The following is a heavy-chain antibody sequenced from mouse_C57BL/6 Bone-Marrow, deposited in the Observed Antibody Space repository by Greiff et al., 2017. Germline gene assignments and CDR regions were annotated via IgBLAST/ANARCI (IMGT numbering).Heavy chain of an antibody. V-gene: IGHV1-69*01. D-gene: IGHD1-1*01. CDR3: AREDYYGSSLDY. Sequence: QVQLQQPGAELVMPGASVKLSCKASGYTFTSYWMHWVKQRPGQGLEWIGEIDPSDSYTNYNQKFNGKSTLTVDKSSSTAYMQLSSLTSEDSAVYYCAREDYYGSSLDYWGQGTTLTVSS. CDR2: IDPSDSYT. CDR1: GYTFTSYW. J-gene: IGHJ2*01.